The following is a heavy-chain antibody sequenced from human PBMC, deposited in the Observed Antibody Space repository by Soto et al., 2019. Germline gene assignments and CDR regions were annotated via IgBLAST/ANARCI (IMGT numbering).Heavy chain of an antibody. Sequence: SETLSLTCTVSGGSISSYYWSWIRQPPGKGLEWIGYIYYSGSTNYNPSLKSRVTISVDTSKNQFSLKLSSVTAADTAVYYCARGGGNSVAYYYGMDVWGQGTTVTVSS. CDR1: GGSISSYY. V-gene: IGHV4-59*12. J-gene: IGHJ6*02. CDR3: ARGGGNSVAYYYGMDV. D-gene: IGHD2-21*02. CDR2: IYYSGST.